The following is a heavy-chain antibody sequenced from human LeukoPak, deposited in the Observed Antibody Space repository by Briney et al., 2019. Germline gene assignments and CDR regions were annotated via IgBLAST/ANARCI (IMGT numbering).Heavy chain of an antibody. V-gene: IGHV1-58*02. Sequence: ASVKVSCRASGFTFTSSAMQWVRQARGQRLEWIGWIAVGSGNTNYAQKFQERVTITRDMSTSTAYMELSSLRSEDTAVYHCAAPTDYFSGMDVWGQGTTVTVSS. CDR2: IAVGSGNT. CDR1: GFTFTSSA. CDR3: AAPTDYFSGMDV. J-gene: IGHJ6*02.